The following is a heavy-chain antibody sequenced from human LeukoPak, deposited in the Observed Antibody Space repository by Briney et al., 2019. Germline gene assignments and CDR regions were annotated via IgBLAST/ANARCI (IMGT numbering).Heavy chain of an antibody. CDR3: ARHPRFSSSSSWYDP. Sequence: GESLKISCKGSGYSFTTYWIGWVRQMPEKGLEWMGSIYHGDSDSRYSPSFQGQVTISADKSISTAYLQWNSLKASDTAMYYCARHPRFSSSSSWYDPWGQGTLVTVSS. CDR1: GYSFTTYW. V-gene: IGHV5-51*01. CDR2: IYHGDSDS. J-gene: IGHJ5*02. D-gene: IGHD6-6*01.